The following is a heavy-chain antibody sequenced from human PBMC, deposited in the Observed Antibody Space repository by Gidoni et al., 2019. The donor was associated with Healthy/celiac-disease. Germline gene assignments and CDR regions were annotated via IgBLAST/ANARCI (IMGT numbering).Heavy chain of an antibody. CDR1: GFTFSSYA. Sequence: EVQLLESGGGLVQPGGSLRLSCAASGFTFSSYAMSWVRQAPWKGLEWVSAISGSGGSTYYADSVKGRFTISRDNSKNTLYLQMNSLRAEDTAVYYCAKPGDSSGYFNYYYGMDVWGQGTTVTVSS. CDR2: ISGSGGST. CDR3: AKPGDSSGYFNYYYGMDV. J-gene: IGHJ6*02. V-gene: IGHV3-23*01. D-gene: IGHD3-22*01.